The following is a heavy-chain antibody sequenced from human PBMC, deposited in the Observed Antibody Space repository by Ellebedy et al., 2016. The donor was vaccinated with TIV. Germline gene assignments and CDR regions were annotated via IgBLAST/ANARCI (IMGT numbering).Heavy chain of an antibody. CDR1: GYSFDNYW. J-gene: IGHJ3*01. Sequence: GESLKISXKGSGYSFDNYWIGWVRQMPGKGLEWMGIINPADSYSIYSPSFEGQVTISIDKSIAIAYLQWSSLKASDTAMYYCARQFAEKDVSDVWGQGTMVTVSS. CDR2: INPADSYS. CDR3: ARQFAEKDVSDV. V-gene: IGHV5-51*01. D-gene: IGHD1-14*01.